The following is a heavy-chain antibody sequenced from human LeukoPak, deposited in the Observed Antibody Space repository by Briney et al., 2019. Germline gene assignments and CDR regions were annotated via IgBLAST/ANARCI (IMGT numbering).Heavy chain of an antibody. J-gene: IGHJ4*02. D-gene: IGHD3-22*01. CDR2: ISGSGGST. CDR1: GFTVSSNY. Sequence: GGSLRLSCAASGFTVSSNYMSWVRQAPGKGLEWVSAISGSGGSTYYADSVKGRFTISRDNSKNTLYLQMNSLRAEDTAVYYCAGGNYYDSSGYYWGQGTLVTVSS. V-gene: IGHV3-23*01. CDR3: AGGNYYDSSGYY.